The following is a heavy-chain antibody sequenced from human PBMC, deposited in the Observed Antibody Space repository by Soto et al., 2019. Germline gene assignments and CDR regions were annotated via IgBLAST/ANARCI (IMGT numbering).Heavy chain of an antibody. J-gene: IGHJ4*02. D-gene: IGHD2-15*01. CDR2: INSDGSST. V-gene: IGHV3-74*01. CDR3: VRTSLVVAAATRADY. Sequence: EVQLVESGGGLVQPGGSLRLSCAASGFTFSSYWMHWVRQAPGKGLVWVSRINSDGSSTSYADSVKGRFTISRDNAKNTLYLQMNSLRAVDTAVYYCVRTSLVVAAATRADYWGQGTLVTVSS. CDR1: GFTFSSYW.